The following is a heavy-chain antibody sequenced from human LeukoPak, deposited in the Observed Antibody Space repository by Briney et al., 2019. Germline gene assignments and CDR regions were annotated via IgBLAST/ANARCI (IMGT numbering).Heavy chain of an antibody. D-gene: IGHD3-9*01. CDR2: ISGRDDST. CDR3: AKWGDYDILTGYYDPDY. V-gene: IGHV3-23*01. Sequence: PGGSLRLSCAASGFTFNNAWMGWVRQAPGKGLEWVSAISGRDDSTYYADSVKGRFTISRDTSKNTLFLQMNSLRTEDTAVYYCAKWGDYDILTGYYDPDYWGQGTLVTVSS. J-gene: IGHJ4*02. CDR1: GFTFNNAW.